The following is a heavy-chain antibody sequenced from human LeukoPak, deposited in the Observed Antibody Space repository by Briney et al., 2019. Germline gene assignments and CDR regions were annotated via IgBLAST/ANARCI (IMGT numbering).Heavy chain of an antibody. CDR1: GGSLSSDTYY. J-gene: IGHJ4*02. Sequence: SETLSLTCTVSGGSLSSDTYYWGWIRQPPGTGPEWIGRIYYSGTTYSNPSLKSRVTISVDTSKNHFSLNLNSVTGADTAVYYCALFSGRRRHTRSLRQFDFWGQGTLVTVSS. V-gene: IGHV4-39*02. CDR2: IYYSGTT. CDR3: ALFSGRRRHTRSLRQFDF. D-gene: IGHD3-9*01.